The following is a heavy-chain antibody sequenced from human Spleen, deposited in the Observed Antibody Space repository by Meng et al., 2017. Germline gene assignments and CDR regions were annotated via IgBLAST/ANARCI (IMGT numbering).Heavy chain of an antibody. CDR1: GGSISSGNYY. CDR3: ARGRDFYDSSNSYLSQFFLH. J-gene: IGHJ1*01. CDR2: IYTNGGT. Sequence: SETLSLTCTVSGGSISSGNYYWSWIRQPAGKGLEWIGRIYTNGGTNYNPSLKSRVAISVDTSKNQFSLRLSSVTAADTAVYYCARGRDFYDSSNSYLSQFFLHWGQGTLVTVSS. V-gene: IGHV4-61*02. D-gene: IGHD3-22*01.